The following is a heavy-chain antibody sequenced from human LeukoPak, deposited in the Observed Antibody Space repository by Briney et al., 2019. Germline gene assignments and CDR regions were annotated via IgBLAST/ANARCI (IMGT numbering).Heavy chain of an antibody. CDR2: ISWSSGSI. Sequence: GGSLRLSCAASGFTFDDYAMHWVRQAPGKGLEWVSGISWSSGSIGYADSVKGRFTISRDNAKNSLYLQMNSLRAEDTALYYCAKGSNDYGDYVQGWFDPWGQGTLVTVSS. D-gene: IGHD4-17*01. CDR1: GFTFDDYA. CDR3: AKGSNDYGDYVQGWFDP. V-gene: IGHV3-9*01. J-gene: IGHJ5*02.